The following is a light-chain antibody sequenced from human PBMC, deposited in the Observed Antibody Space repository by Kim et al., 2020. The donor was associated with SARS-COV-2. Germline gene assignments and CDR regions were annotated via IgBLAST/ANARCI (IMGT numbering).Light chain of an antibody. CDR1: QDISNY. CDR3: QQYDNLPIT. J-gene: IGKJ5*01. Sequence: ASVGDRVTITCQASQDISNYLNWYQQKPGKAPKLLSYDASNLETGVPSRFSGSGSGTDFTFTISSLQPEDIATYYCQQYDNLPITFDQGTRLEIK. CDR2: DAS. V-gene: IGKV1-33*01.